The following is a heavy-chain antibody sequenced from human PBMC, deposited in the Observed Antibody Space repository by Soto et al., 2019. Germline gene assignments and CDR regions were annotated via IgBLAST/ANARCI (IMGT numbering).Heavy chain of an antibody. V-gene: IGHV4-31*03. CDR3: ARAAANIDY. CDR1: GGSISSSGSY. D-gene: IGHD2-2*01. J-gene: IGHJ4*02. CDR2: IAYSGST. Sequence: QVQLQESGPGLVKPSQTLSLTCTVSGGSISSSGSYWTWIRQHPGKGLEWIGYIAYSGSTVYNPSLVGRVTISVDMSKNQFSLNLSSVTAADTAVYYCARAAANIDYWGQGTLVTVSS.